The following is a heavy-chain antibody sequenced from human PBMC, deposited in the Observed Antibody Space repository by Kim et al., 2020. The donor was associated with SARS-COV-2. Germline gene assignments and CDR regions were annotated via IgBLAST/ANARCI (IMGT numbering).Heavy chain of an antibody. CDR3: AKGGVVPAYFGY. D-gene: IGHD2-2*01. Sequence: CCADSVKGRFTISRDNSKNTLYVRMNTLRAEDTAVYYGAKGGVVPAYFGYWGQGTLVTVSS. V-gene: IGHV3-23*01. J-gene: IGHJ4*02.